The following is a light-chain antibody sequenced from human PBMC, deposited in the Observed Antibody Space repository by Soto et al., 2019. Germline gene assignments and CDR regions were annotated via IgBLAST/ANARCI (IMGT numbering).Light chain of an antibody. CDR3: AAWDDSLNGRWV. CDR1: SSNIGSNT. CDR2: SNN. Sequence: QSVLTQPPSASGTPGQRVTISCSGSSSNIGSNTVNGYQQLPGTAPKLLIYSNNQRPSGVPDRFSGSKSGTSASLAISGLQSEDEADYYCAAWDDSLNGRWVFGGGTKVTVL. J-gene: IGLJ3*02. V-gene: IGLV1-44*01.